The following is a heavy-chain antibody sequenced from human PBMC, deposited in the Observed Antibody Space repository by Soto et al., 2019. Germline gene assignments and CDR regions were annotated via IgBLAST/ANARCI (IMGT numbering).Heavy chain of an antibody. J-gene: IGHJ4*02. CDR2: IRSKADSYAT. V-gene: IGHV3-73*01. D-gene: IGHD6-13*01. Sequence: EVQLVESGGGLVQPGGSLKLSCAASGITCSDSTVHWVRQASGKGLEWVGRIRSKADSYATAYAASVKGRFTISRDDSQNTAYLQMSSLKNGDTAVYYCTGRQLENWGQGTLVTVSS. CDR1: GITCSDST. CDR3: TGRQLEN.